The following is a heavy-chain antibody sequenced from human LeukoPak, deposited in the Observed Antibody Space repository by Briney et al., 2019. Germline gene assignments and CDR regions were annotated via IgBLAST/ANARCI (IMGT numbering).Heavy chain of an antibody. CDR3: ASPTIRIAVAGHGGDKYYFDY. CDR2: IYHSGST. J-gene: IGHJ4*02. V-gene: IGHV4-39*07. Sequence: PSETLSLTCTVSGGSISSSSYYWGWIRQPPGKGLEWIGSIYHSGSTYYNPSLKSRVTISVDTSKNQFSLKLSSVTAADTAVYYCASPTIRIAVAGHGGDKYYFDYWGQGTLVTVSS. CDR1: GGSISSSSYY. D-gene: IGHD6-19*01.